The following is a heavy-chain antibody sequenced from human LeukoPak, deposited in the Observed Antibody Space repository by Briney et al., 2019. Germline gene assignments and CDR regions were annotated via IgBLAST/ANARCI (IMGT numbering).Heavy chain of an antibody. V-gene: IGHV4-39*01. J-gene: IGHJ5*02. CDR1: GGSISSSYY. CDR2: IYYSGST. Sequence: SETLSLTCTVSGGSISSSYYWGWIRQPPGKGLEWIGSIYYSGSTYYNPSLKSRVTISVDTSKNQFSLKLSSVTAADTAVYYCARQYLRESSWFHKGESDNWFDPWGQGTLVTVSS. D-gene: IGHD6-13*01. CDR3: ARQYLRESSWFHKGESDNWFDP.